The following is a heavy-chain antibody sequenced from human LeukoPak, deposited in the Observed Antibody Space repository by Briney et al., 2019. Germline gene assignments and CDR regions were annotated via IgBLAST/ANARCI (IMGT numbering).Heavy chain of an antibody. CDR3: ARGLGITIFGVGRRNWFDP. D-gene: IGHD3-3*01. J-gene: IGHJ5*02. CDR2: MNPNSGNT. V-gene: IGHV1-8*03. Sequence: ASVKVSCKASGYTFISYDINWVRQATGQGLEWMGWMNPNSGNTGYAQKFQGRVTITRNTSISTAYMELSSLRSEDTAVYYCARGLGITIFGVGRRNWFDPWGQGTLVTVSS. CDR1: GYTFISYD.